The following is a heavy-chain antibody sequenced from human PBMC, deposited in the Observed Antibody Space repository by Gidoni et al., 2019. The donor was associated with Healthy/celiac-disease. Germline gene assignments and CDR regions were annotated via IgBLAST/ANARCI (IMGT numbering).Heavy chain of an antibody. CDR3: ARQYDSSGYYRTYYFDY. Sequence: QLQLQESGPGLVKPSETLSLTCTVSGGSISSSWYYWGWIRQPPGKGLEWIGSIYYSGSTYYNPSLKSRVTISVDTSKNQFSLKLSSVTAADTAVYYCARQYDSSGYYRTYYFDYWGQGTLVTVSS. J-gene: IGHJ4*02. CDR1: GGSISSSWYY. CDR2: IYYSGST. D-gene: IGHD3-22*01. V-gene: IGHV4-39*01.